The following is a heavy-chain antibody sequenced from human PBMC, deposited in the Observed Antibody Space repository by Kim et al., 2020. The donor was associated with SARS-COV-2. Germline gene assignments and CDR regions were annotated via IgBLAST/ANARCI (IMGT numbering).Heavy chain of an antibody. CDR1: GYTFTSYA. V-gene: IGHV1-3*01. D-gene: IGHD3-10*01. CDR3: AREYGSGSYYNPYYMDV. Sequence: ASVKVSCKASGYTFTSYAMHWVRQAPGQRLEWMGWINAGNGNTKYSQKFQGRVTITRDTSASTAYMELSSLRSEDTAVYYCAREYGSGSYYNPYYMDVWGKGTTVTVSS. J-gene: IGHJ6*03. CDR2: INAGNGNT.